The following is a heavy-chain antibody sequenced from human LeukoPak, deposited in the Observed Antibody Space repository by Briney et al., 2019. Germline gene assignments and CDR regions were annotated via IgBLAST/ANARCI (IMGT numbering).Heavy chain of an antibody. J-gene: IGHJ6*03. CDR2: ITSSGSTV. Sequence: NPGGSLRLSCAASGFTFSDYYMTWIRQAPGKGLEWVSYITSSGSTVYYADSVRGRFTISRDNAKNSLYLQMNSLRAEDTAVYYCAKRHSSGFYYMDVWGKGTTVTVSS. V-gene: IGHV3-11*04. CDR1: GFTFSDYY. D-gene: IGHD3-22*01. CDR3: AKRHSSGFYYMDV.